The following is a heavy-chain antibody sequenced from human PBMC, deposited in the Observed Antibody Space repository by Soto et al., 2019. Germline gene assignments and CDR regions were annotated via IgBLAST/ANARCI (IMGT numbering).Heavy chain of an antibody. V-gene: IGHV3-30*03. J-gene: IGHJ6*02. D-gene: IGHD4-17*01. CDR3: ATRHVTTSYGMDV. Sequence: QVQLVESGGGVVQPGRSLRLSCAASGFTFSSYGMHWVRQAPGKGLEWVAVISYDGSNKYYADSVKGRFTISRDNSKNTLYLQMNSLRAEDTAVYYCATRHVTTSYGMDVWGQGTTVTVSS. CDR1: GFTFSSYG. CDR2: ISYDGSNK.